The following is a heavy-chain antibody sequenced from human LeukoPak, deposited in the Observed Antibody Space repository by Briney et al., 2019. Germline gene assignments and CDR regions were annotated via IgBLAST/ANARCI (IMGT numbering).Heavy chain of an antibody. J-gene: IGHJ5*02. V-gene: IGHV3-53*01. CDR3: AREQLELESGSNWFDP. D-gene: IGHD1-7*01. Sequence: PGGSLRLSCAASGFTVSSNYMSWVRQAPGKGLEWVSVIYSGGSTYYADSVKGRFTISRDNSKNTLYLQMNSLRAEDTAVYYCAREQLELESGSNWFDPWGQGTLVTVSS. CDR1: GFTVSSNY. CDR2: IYSGGST.